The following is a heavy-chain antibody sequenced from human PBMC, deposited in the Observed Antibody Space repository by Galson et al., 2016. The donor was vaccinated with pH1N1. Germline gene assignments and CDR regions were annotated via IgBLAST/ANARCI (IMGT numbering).Heavy chain of an antibody. J-gene: IGHJ4*02. CDR1: GFIVSRNY. CDR2: ISAGEIT. D-gene: IGHD2-8*02. CDR3: ARDSYCAREVCYDPPL. Sequence: SLRLSCAASGFIVSRNYVSWVRQAPGKGLEWVSVISAGEITYYTDSVKGRFTISRDNSKNTVYLQMISLRAEDTAVYYCARDSYCAREVCYDPPLWGQGTLVTVSS. V-gene: IGHV3-66*01.